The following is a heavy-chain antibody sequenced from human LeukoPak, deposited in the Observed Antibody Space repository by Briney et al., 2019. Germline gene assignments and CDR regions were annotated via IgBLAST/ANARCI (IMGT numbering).Heavy chain of an antibody. D-gene: IGHD2-8*01. CDR1: GYTFTNYY. Sequence: ASVKVSCKASGYTFTNYYITWVRQAPGQGLEWMGWISAYNGNTNYAQKLQGRVTLTTDTSTGTAYMELRSLRSDDTAVYYCARDDTGSMAFFDYWGQGTLVTVSS. CDR3: ARDDTGSMAFFDY. J-gene: IGHJ4*02. V-gene: IGHV1-18*01. CDR2: ISAYNGNT.